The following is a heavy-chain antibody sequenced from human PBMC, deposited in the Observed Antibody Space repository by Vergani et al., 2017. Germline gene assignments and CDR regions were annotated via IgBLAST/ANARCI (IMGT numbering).Heavy chain of an antibody. J-gene: IGHJ4*02. V-gene: IGHV3-9*01. CDR1: GITFWKFG. CDR2: ISWNSGAV. Sequence: EVDLVESGGGLAQPGGSLRLSCEASGITFWKFGMHWVRQGPGKGLEWVSGISWNSGAVDYADSVRGRFTISRDNAKNSLFLEMNSLRFEDTAVYYCAKVPVGYCSSTSCDYWGQGTLVTVSS. D-gene: IGHD2-2*01. CDR3: AKVPVGYCSSTSCDY.